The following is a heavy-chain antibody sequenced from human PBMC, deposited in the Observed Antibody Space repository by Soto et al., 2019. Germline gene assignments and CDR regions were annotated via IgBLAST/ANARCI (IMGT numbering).Heavy chain of an antibody. CDR1: GGSFSGYY. Sequence: PSETLSLTCAVYGGSFSGYYWSWIRQPPGKGLEWIGEINHSGSTDYNPSLKSRVTISVDTSKNQFSLKLSSVTAADTAVYYCARAIVVVPAAMPRNYYYYMDVWGKGTTVTVSS. CDR3: ARAIVVVPAAMPRNYYYYMDV. D-gene: IGHD2-2*01. V-gene: IGHV4-34*01. J-gene: IGHJ6*03. CDR2: INHSGST.